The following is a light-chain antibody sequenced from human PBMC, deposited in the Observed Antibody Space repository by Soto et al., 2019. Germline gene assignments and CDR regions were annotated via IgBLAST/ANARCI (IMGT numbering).Light chain of an antibody. CDR1: QSVSSN. CDR2: GAS. J-gene: IGKJ4*01. CDR3: QQYDNWPLT. V-gene: IGKV3-15*01. Sequence: EIVMTRPPATLPVSPGERATLSCRASQSVSSNLAWYQQKPGQAPRFLIYGASTRATGIPARFSGSGSGTEFTLTISSLQSEDFAVYYCQQYDNWPLTFGGGTKVDIK.